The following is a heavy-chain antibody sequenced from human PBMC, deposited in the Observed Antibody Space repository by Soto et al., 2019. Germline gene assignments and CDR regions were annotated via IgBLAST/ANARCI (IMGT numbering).Heavy chain of an antibody. CDR3: ARDGRKELWAEGLNAMDV. Sequence: QVQLVQSGPEVKKPGASVNVSCKASAYSYTSYGISWVRQAPGQGLEWMGWISDYNGQTNYAQKFRGRVTFTTDASTSTAFMQLRSLRSDDTAMYYCARDGRKELWAEGLNAMDVWGQGTTVTV. CDR2: ISDYNGQT. D-gene: IGHD3-16*01. J-gene: IGHJ6*02. CDR1: AYSYTSYG. V-gene: IGHV1-18*01.